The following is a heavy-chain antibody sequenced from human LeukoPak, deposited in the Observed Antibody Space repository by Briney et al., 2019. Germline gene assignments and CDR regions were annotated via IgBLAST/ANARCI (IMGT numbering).Heavy chain of an antibody. Sequence: GWALRLSFAASLFSFSNYFMHWVRQAPWKGLAYVSAIMPNGETRGYANSMKGRFTISRDNSKNTLYLQMGSLRAEDMAIYYCARDRGGGFAFDIWGQGTLVTVSS. J-gene: IGHJ3*02. CDR2: IMPNGETR. D-gene: IGHD2-15*01. CDR3: ARDRGGGFAFDI. V-gene: IGHV3-64*01. CDR1: LFSFSNYF.